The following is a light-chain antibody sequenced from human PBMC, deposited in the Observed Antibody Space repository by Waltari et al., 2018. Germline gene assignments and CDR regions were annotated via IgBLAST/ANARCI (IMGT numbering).Light chain of an antibody. Sequence: DIVMTQSPDSLAVSLGERATIHCKSSPGVLYSSNNKNYLAWYQQKPVQPPKLLIYWASTRESGVPDRFSGSGSGTDFTLTISSLQAEDVAVYYCQQYYSTPFTFGPGTKVDIK. CDR1: PGVLYSSNNKNY. CDR2: WAS. J-gene: IGKJ3*01. V-gene: IGKV4-1*01. CDR3: QQYYSTPFT.